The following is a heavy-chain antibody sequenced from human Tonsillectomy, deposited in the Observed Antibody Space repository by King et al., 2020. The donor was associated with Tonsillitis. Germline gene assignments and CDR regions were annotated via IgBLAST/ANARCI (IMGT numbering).Heavy chain of an antibody. V-gene: IGHV4-59*01. D-gene: IGHD1-14*01. CDR3: ARATTRSGPSHY. Sequence: QLQESGPVLVKHSETLSITCTVAGGSISSYYWSWIRQPPGKGLEWIGYIYYSGRPNYNPSLKSQFTISVDTSKTQFSRKLSSVTAADTAVYYCARATTRSGPSHYWGQGTLVTVSS. CDR1: GGSISSYY. CDR2: IYYSGRP. J-gene: IGHJ4*02.